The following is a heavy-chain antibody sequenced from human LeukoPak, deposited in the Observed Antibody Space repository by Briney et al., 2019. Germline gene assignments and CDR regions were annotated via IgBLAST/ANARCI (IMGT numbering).Heavy chain of an antibody. J-gene: IGHJ3*02. CDR1: GFTFSSYS. CDR3: ARDYGSGRGDAFDI. D-gene: IGHD3-10*01. V-gene: IGHV3-21*01. CDR2: ISSSSSYI. Sequence: GGSLRLSCAASGFTFSSYSMNWVRQAPGKGLEWVSSISSSSSYIYYADSVKGRFTISRDNAKNSLYLQMNSLRAEDTAVCYCARDYGSGRGDAFDIWGQGTMVTVSS.